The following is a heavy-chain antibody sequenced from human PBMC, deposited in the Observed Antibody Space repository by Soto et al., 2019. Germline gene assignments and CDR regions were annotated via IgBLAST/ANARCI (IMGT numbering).Heavy chain of an antibody. V-gene: IGHV4-30-2*01. D-gene: IGHD2-21*02. CDR3: ASYCGGDCYPLDAFDI. J-gene: IGHJ3*02. Sequence: QLQLQESGSGLVKPSQTLSLTCAVSGGSISSGGYSWSWIRQPPGKGLEWIGYIYHSGSTYYNPSLKSRVTLSVDRSKNQFSLKLSSVTAADTAVYYCASYCGGDCYPLDAFDIWGQGTMVTVSS. CDR1: GGSISSGGYS. CDR2: IYHSGST.